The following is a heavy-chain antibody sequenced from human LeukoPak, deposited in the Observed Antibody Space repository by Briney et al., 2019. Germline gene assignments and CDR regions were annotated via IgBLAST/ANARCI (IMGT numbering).Heavy chain of an antibody. CDR2: IWYDGSNK. Sequence: GGSLRLSCAASGFTFSSYGMHWVRQAPGKGLEWVAVIWYDGSNKYYADSVKGRLTISRDNSKNTLYLQMNSLRAEDTAVYYCARDRYGSGSYYNVFFDPWGQGTLVTVSS. V-gene: IGHV3-33*01. CDR3: ARDRYGSGSYYNVFFDP. CDR1: GFTFSSYG. D-gene: IGHD3-10*01. J-gene: IGHJ5*02.